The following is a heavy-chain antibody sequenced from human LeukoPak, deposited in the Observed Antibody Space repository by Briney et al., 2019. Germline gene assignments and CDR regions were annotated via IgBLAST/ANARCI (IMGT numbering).Heavy chain of an antibody. V-gene: IGHV1-2*02. CDR2: INPNSGGT. Sequence: GASVKVSCKASGYTFTGYYMHWVRRAPGQGLEWMGWINPNSGGTNYAQKFQGRVTMARSTSVSTAYMELSSLTSEDTAVYYCARGLSRCSSGNCYEPNWLDSWGQGTLVTVSS. J-gene: IGHJ5*01. CDR3: ARGLSRCSSGNCYEPNWLDS. CDR1: GYTFTGYY. D-gene: IGHD2-2*01.